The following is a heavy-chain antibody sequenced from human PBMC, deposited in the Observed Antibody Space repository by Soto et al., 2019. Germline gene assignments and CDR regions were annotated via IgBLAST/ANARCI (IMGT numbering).Heavy chain of an antibody. CDR3: ASRYCSGTSCYAFDY. CDR1: GYSFTSYW. V-gene: IGHV5-51*01. Sequence: GESLKISCKGSGYSFTSYWIGWVRQMPGKGLEWMGIIYPGDSDTRYSPSFQGQVTISADKSISTAYLQWSSLKASDTAMYYCASRYCSGTSCYAFDYWGRGTLVTVSS. CDR2: IYPGDSDT. D-gene: IGHD2-2*01. J-gene: IGHJ4*02.